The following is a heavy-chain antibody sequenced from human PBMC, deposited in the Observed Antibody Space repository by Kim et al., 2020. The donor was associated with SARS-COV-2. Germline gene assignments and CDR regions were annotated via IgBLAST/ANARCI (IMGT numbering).Heavy chain of an antibody. J-gene: IGHJ4*02. CDR3: AKDREGIVVVPAATPLDY. Sequence: KGRFTISRDNSKNTLYLQMNSLRAEDTAVYYCAKDREGIVVVPAATPLDYWGQGTLVTVSS. V-gene: IGHV3-30*02. D-gene: IGHD2-2*01.